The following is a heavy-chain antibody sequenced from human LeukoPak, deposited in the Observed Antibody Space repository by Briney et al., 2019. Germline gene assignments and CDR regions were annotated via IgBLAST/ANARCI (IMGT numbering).Heavy chain of an antibody. CDR2: FDPEDGET. CDR1: GYTLTELS. D-gene: IGHD3-3*01. CDR3: ATNQKGSSIFGVVIKPSADAFDI. Sequence: ASVKVSCKVSGYTLTELSMHWVRQAPGKGLEWMGGFDPEDGETIYAQKFQGRVTMTEDTSTDTAYMELSSLRSEDTAVYYCATNQKGSSIFGVVIKPSADAFDIWGQGTMVTVSS. J-gene: IGHJ3*02. V-gene: IGHV1-24*01.